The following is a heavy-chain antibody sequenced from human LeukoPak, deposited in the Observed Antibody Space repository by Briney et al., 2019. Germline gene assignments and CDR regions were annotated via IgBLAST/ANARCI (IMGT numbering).Heavy chain of an antibody. Sequence: GGSLRLSCEAFGFNLDDYGMSWVRQTPGKGLEWVSGINWNGGKTDYADSVKGRFTISRENAKNSLYLQMNSLTAEDTALYYCARNIVPVLGDSYYYYMDVWGKGTTVTVSS. V-gene: IGHV3-20*04. D-gene: IGHD5-12*01. CDR3: ARNIVPVLGDSYYYYMDV. CDR2: INWNGGKT. CDR1: GFNLDDYG. J-gene: IGHJ6*03.